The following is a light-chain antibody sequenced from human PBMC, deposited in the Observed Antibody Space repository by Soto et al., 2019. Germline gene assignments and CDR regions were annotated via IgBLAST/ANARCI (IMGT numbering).Light chain of an antibody. CDR3: PQLLESTST. CDR1: QVIRND. V-gene: IGKV1-17*01. J-gene: IGKJ5*01. CDR2: AAS. Sequence: IQMTQCPPSLSASVGDRVTITCRASQVIRNDLGWYQQKPGKAPNPLIYAASTLESGVPSRFSATVSGTDFSLTITSLQPEDFATYYCPQLLESTSTFGQGTRLEIK.